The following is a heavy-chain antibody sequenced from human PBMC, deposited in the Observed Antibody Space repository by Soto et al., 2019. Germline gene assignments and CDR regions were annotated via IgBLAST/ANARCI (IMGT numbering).Heavy chain of an antibody. CDR1: GGSFSGYY. V-gene: IGHV4-34*01. CDR3: ARAMATVTTHYYYYYMDV. Sequence: PSETLSLTCAVYGGSFSGYYWSWIRQPPGKGLEWIGEISHSGSTNYNPSLKSRVTISVDTSKNQFSLKLSSVTAADTAVYYCARAMATVTTHYYYYYMDVWGKGTTVTVSS. CDR2: ISHSGST. D-gene: IGHD4-4*01. J-gene: IGHJ6*03.